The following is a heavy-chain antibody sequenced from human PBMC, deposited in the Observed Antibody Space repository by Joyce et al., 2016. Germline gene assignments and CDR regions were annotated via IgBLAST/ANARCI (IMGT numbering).Heavy chain of an antibody. D-gene: IGHD3-3*01. Sequence: QVQLQESGPGLVKPSGTLSPTCTVSGDPEASYYWTWIRPPPGRGLEWIGYIYYSVSTSYNPSLQSRVTISQDTSKNQFYLKLSPVTAADTAVYYCARYYGNAVDIWGQGTMVTVSS. CDR3: ARYYGNAVDI. CDR1: GDPEASYY. CDR2: IYYSVST. V-gene: IGHV4-59*02. J-gene: IGHJ3*02.